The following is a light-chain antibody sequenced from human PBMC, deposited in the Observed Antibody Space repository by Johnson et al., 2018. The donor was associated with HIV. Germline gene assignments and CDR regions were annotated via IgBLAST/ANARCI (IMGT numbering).Light chain of an antibody. Sequence: QSVLTQPPSVSAAPGQKVTISCSGSSSNIGNNYVSWYQHLPGTAPKLLIYENTKRPSVVPDRFSGSKSGSSATLVITGLQTGDAADYYCATWDRSLSAGGVFGTGTKVTVL. V-gene: IGLV1-51*02. J-gene: IGLJ1*01. CDR3: ATWDRSLSAGGV. CDR1: SSNIGNNY. CDR2: ENT.